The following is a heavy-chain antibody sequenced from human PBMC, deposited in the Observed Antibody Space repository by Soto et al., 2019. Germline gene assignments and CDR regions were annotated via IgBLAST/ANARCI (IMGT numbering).Heavy chain of an antibody. CDR3: ARARVRPYLFGS. V-gene: IGHV3-7*01. J-gene: IGHJ5*02. CDR2: RNPDGSEI. Sequence: GGSLRLSCAVSGFTFSTYWMAWVRQAPGKGLEGVAQRNPDGSEIHYVDSVKGRFTISRDNAKNSLYLQMNSLRAEDTAVFYCARARVRPYLFGSWGQGTLVTVSS. CDR1: GFTFSTYW. D-gene: IGHD3-10*01.